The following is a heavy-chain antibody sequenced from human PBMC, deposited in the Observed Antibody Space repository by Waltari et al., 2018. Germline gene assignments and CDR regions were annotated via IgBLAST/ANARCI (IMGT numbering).Heavy chain of an antibody. V-gene: IGHV4-38-2*02. CDR1: GYSISSGYY. J-gene: IGHJ5*02. CDR2: IYHSGST. D-gene: IGHD2-15*01. Sequence: QVQLQESGPGLVKPSETLSLTCAVSGYSISSGYYWGWIRQPPEKGLEWIGSIYHSGSTYYNPSLKSRVTISVDTSKNQFSLKLSSVTAADTAVYYCARDGDCSGGSCYNNWFDPWGQGTLVTVSS. CDR3: ARDGDCSGGSCYNNWFDP.